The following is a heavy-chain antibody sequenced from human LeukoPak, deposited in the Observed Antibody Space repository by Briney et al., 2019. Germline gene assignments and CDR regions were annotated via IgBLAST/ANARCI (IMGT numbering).Heavy chain of an antibody. V-gene: IGHV3-23*01. CDR1: GFTFSSYA. D-gene: IGHD2-15*01. CDR2: ISGSGGST. CDR3: AKEAVYCSGGSCYLYYFDY. J-gene: IGHJ4*02. Sequence: GGSLSLSCAASGFTFSSYAMSWVRQAPGKGLEWVSAISGSGGSTYYADPVKGRFTISRDNSKNTLYLQMNSLRAEDTAVYYCAKEAVYCSGGSCYLYYFDYWGQGTLVTVSS.